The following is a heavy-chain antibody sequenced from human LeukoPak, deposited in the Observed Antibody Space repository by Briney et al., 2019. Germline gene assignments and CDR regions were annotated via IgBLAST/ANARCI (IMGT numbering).Heavy chain of an antibody. CDR2: ISYDGSNK. CDR1: GFTFSSYG. Sequence: GRSLRLSCAASGFTFSSYGMHWVRQAAGKGLEWVAVISYDGSNKYYADSVKGRFTISRDNSKNTLYLQMNSLRAEDTAVYYCAKGGVAAIFDYWGQGTLVTVSS. V-gene: IGHV3-30*18. J-gene: IGHJ4*02. D-gene: IGHD2-15*01. CDR3: AKGGVAAIFDY.